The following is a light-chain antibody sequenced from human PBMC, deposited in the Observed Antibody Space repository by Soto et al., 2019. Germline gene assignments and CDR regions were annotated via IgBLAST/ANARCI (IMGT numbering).Light chain of an antibody. CDR2: KAS. CDR1: EVISNW. V-gene: IGKV1-5*03. CDR3: QQYNSYPLT. Sequence: DIQMTQSPSTLSASVGDSVTLTCRATEVISNWLAWYQQKPGKAPNLLVYKASTLERGVPSRFRGSGSGTEFTLTISTLQPDDFATYYCQQYNSYPLTFGGGTKVEIK. J-gene: IGKJ4*01.